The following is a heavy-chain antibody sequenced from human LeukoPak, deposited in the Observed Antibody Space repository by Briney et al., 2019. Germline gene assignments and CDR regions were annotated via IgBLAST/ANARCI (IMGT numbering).Heavy chain of an antibody. CDR1: GFTFDDYA. J-gene: IGHJ6*03. Sequence: SGGSLRLSCAASGFTFDDYAMHWVRQAPGKGLEWVSGISWNSGSIGYADSVKGRFTISRDNAKNSLYLQMNRLRAEDMALYYCAKGGGGRLIYYYYMDVWGKGTTVTVSS. V-gene: IGHV3-9*03. CDR2: ISWNSGSI. CDR3: AKGGGGRLIYYYYMDV. D-gene: IGHD3-16*01.